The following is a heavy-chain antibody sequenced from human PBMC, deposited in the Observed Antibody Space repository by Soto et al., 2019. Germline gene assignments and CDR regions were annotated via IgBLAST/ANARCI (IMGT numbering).Heavy chain of an antibody. Sequence: QVQLQESGPGLVRPSGTVSLTCAVSGVSISRDNLWSWVRQPPGKSLEWIGEIHHSGSTNYNPSLKSRVTMSVVPSKDLFSLTLNSVTAADTAFYYCARDQGSHPGDWGQGTLVSVSS. CDR2: IHHSGST. J-gene: IGHJ4*02. CDR1: GVSISRDNL. V-gene: IGHV4-4*02. D-gene: IGHD6-13*01. CDR3: ARDQGSHPGD.